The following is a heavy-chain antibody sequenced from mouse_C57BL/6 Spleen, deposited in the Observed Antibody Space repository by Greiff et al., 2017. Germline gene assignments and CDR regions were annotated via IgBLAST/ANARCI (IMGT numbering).Heavy chain of an antibody. J-gene: IGHJ4*01. Sequence: EVNVVESGEGLVKPGGSLKLSCAASGFTFSSYAMYWVRQTPEKRLEWVAYISSGGDYIYYADTVKGRFTISRDNARNTLYLQMSSLKSEDTAMYYCTMGWLLPYYAIDYWGQGTSVTVSS. CDR3: TMGWLLPYYAIDY. D-gene: IGHD2-3*01. CDR2: ISSGGDYI. CDR1: GFTFSSYA. V-gene: IGHV5-9-1*02.